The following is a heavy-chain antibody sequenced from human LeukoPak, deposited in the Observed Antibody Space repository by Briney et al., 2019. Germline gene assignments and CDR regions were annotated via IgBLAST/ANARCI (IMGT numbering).Heavy chain of an antibody. Sequence: GGSLRLSCAASGFTFKNYAMYWVRQAPGKGLEWVSAIIESGESTYYTDSVKGRFTISRDNSKNTLYLQMNSLRAEDTAVYYCARDQGEWGYTYGRRGGYYYYYYMDVWGTGTTVTISS. D-gene: IGHD5-18*01. CDR2: IIESGEST. CDR1: GFTFKNYA. J-gene: IGHJ6*03. CDR3: ARDQGEWGYTYGRRGGYYYYYYMDV. V-gene: IGHV3-23*01.